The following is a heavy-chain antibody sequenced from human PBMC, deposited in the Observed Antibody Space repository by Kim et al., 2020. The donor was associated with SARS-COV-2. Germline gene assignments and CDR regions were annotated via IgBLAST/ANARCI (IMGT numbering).Heavy chain of an antibody. CDR2: INHSGST. Sequence: SETLSLTCAVYGGSFSGYYWSWIRQPPGKGLEWIGEINHSGSTNYNPSLKSRVTISVDTYKNQFSLKLSSVTAADTAVYYCARGSRYPLDVWGQGTLVTVSS. D-gene: IGHD1-1*01. CDR3: ARGSRYPLDV. V-gene: IGHV4-34*01. J-gene: IGHJ4*02. CDR1: GGSFSGYY.